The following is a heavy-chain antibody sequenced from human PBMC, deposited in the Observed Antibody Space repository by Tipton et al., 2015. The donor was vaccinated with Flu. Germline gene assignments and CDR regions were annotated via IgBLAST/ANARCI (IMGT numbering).Heavy chain of an antibody. J-gene: IGHJ4*02. V-gene: IGHV4-38-2*02. CDR1: GYSISSGYY. Sequence: TLSLTCAVSGYSISSGYYWGWIRQPPGKGLEWIGGIYHSGSTFYNPSLKSRVTISVDTSKNQFSLKLSSVTAADTAVYFCAREGTKLVGFCSGTSCFYDYWGQGTLVTVSS. D-gene: IGHD2-2*01. CDR3: AREGTKLVGFCSGTSCFYDY. CDR2: IYHSGST.